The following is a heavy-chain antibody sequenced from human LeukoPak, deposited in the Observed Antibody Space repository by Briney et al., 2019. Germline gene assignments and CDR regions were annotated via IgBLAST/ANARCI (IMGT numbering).Heavy chain of an antibody. D-gene: IGHD3-10*02. CDR1: GFTFSGYS. CDR3: AELGITMIGGV. J-gene: IGHJ6*04. Sequence: GGSLRLSCAASGFTFSGYSMNWVRQAPGKGLEWVSDISSSSSTIYYADSVKGRFTISRDNAKNSLYLQMNSLRAEDTAVYYCAELGITMIGGVWGKGTTVTISS. CDR2: ISSSSSTI. V-gene: IGHV3-48*04.